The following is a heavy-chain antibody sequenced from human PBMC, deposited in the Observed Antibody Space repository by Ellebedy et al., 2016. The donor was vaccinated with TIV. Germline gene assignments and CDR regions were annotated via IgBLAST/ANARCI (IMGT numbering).Heavy chain of an antibody. CDR3: ARDATNYFDY. V-gene: IGHV1-69*13. CDR1: GGTFSSYA. CDR2: IIPIFGTA. J-gene: IGHJ4*02. D-gene: IGHD5-12*01. Sequence: AASVKVSCKASGGTFSSYAISWVRQAPGQGLEWMGGIIPIFGTANYAQKFQGRVTITADESTSTAYMELSSLRSEDTAVYYCARDATNYFDYWGQGTLVTVSS.